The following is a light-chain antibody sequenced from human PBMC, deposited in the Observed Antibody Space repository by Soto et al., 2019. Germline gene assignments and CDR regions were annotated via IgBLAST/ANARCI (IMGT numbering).Light chain of an antibody. CDR2: DAS. J-gene: IGKJ5*01. Sequence: DIPMTQSPASLSASVGDRVTITCQASRAIDKFLNWYQQKPGKAPKLLIDDASNLASGVPARCSGSGSGTQFTFPISSLQPEDGETDYCQQYDDLPITFGKGTRL. CDR1: RAIDKF. CDR3: QQYDDLPIT. V-gene: IGKV1-33*01.